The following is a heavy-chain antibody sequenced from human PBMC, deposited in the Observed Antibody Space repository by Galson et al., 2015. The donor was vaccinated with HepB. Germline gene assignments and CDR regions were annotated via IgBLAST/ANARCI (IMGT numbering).Heavy chain of an antibody. CDR3: ARDQGVEWEPSPDY. D-gene: IGHD1-26*01. J-gene: IGHJ4*02. CDR1: GFTFSSYA. CDR2: ISYDGSNK. Sequence: SLRLSCAASGFTFSSYAMHWVRQAPGKGLEWVAVISYDGSNKYYADSVKGRFTISRDNSKNTLYLLMNSLRAEDTAVYYCARDQGVEWEPSPDYWGQGTLITVSS. V-gene: IGHV3-30*04.